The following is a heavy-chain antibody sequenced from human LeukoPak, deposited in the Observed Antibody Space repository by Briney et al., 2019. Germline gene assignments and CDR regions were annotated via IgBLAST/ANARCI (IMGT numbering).Heavy chain of an antibody. J-gene: IGHJ3*02. CDR3: AREKDTGSNHAKIRYDI. CDR1: GGSISGYY. D-gene: IGHD1-26*01. V-gene: IGHV4-59*01. Sequence: PSETLSLTCPVSGGSISGYYWSWVRQPPGQGLEWMGWIFGSGSSNYNPYLKSRLPIAVDTSKNQFSLQLTSATAADTAVDYCAREKDTGSNHAKIRYDIWGQGTMVTVSS. CDR2: IFGSGSS.